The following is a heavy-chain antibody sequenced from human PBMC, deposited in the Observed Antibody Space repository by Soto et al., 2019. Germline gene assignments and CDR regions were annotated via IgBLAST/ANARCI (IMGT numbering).Heavy chain of an antibody. J-gene: IGHJ4*02. CDR2: IGTAGDP. Sequence: GGYLRLSCAASGFTFRSYDMHWVRQATGKGLEWVSAIGTAGDPYYPGSVKGRVTISRENAKNSLYLQMNSLRAGDTAVYYCASATLGSGNYFDYWGQGTLVTVSS. CDR3: ASATLGSGNYFDY. CDR1: GFTFRSYD. V-gene: IGHV3-13*05. D-gene: IGHD1-26*01.